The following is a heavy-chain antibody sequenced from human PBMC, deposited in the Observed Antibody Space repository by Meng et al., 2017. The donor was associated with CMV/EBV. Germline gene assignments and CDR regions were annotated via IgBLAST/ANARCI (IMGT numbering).Heavy chain of an antibody. D-gene: IGHD3-22*01. CDR1: GGSMSGHH. CDR2: ITTSGGT. CDR3: ARESSGFPLDY. Sequence: TALGSGGSMSGHHWGWNRQPAGKGLEWLGRITTSGGTDYNPSLKSRVTVSIDTSKNQFSLILSSVTAADTAVYYCARESSGFPLDYWGQGTLVTVSS. V-gene: IGHV4-4*07. J-gene: IGHJ4*02.